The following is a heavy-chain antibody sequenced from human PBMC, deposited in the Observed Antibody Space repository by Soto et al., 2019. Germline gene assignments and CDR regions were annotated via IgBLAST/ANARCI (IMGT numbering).Heavy chain of an antibody. V-gene: IGHV4-39*01. Sequence: SETLSLTXNVSGDSITTSGYYWDWIRQPPGKGLEWIGSIYSSGRTYYNPSLNSPVTIALDTAKNQIYLKLNSVTAADTAFHYCVRHATDHTAYYYPAMDVWGQGTTVTVSS. CDR2: IYSSGRT. D-gene: IGHD2-21*02. CDR1: GDSITTSGYY. J-gene: IGHJ6*02. CDR3: VRHATDHTAYYYPAMDV.